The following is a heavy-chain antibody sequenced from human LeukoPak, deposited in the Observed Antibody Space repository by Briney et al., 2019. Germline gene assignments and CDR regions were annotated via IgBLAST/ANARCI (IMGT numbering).Heavy chain of an antibody. V-gene: IGHV3-21*01. CDR1: GFTFSSYS. CDR3: ARFDILTGYSYA. CDR2: ISSSSSYI. Sequence: PGGSLRLSCAASGFTFSSYSMNWVRQAPGKGLEWVSSISSSSSYIYYADSVKGRFIISRDNAENSLYLQMNSLRAEDTAVYYCARFDILTGYSYAWGQGTLVTVSS. J-gene: IGHJ5*02. D-gene: IGHD3-9*01.